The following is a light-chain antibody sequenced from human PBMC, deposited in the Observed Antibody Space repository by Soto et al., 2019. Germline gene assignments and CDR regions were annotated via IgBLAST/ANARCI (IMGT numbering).Light chain of an antibody. CDR1: SSDVGGYNY. J-gene: IGLJ2*01. CDR2: DVS. CDR3: CSYAGSYPVV. V-gene: IGLV2-11*01. Sequence: ALTQPRSVSGSPVQSVTISCTGTSSDVGGYNYVSWYQQHPGKAPKLMIYDVSKRPSGVPDRFSGSKSGNTASLTISGLQAEDEADYYCCSYAGSYPVVFGGGTKVTVL.